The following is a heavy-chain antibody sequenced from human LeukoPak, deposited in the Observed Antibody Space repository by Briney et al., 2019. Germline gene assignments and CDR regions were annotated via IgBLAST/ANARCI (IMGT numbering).Heavy chain of an antibody. D-gene: IGHD3-10*01. J-gene: IGHJ4*02. V-gene: IGHV3-30*02. Sequence: PGGSLRLSCAASGFTFSSYGMHWVRQAPGKGLEWVAFIRYDGSNKYYADSVKGRFTISRDNSKNTLYLQMNSLRAEDTAVYYCAKDRPSYGSGSLYDPEDYWGQGTLVTVSS. CDR1: GFTFSSYG. CDR2: IRYDGSNK. CDR3: AKDRPSYGSGSLYDPEDY.